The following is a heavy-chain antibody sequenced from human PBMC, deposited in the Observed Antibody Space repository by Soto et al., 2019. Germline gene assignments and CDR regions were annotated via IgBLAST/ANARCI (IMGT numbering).Heavy chain of an antibody. Sequence: QVQLQQWGAGLLKPSETLSLTCAVYGGSFSGYYWSWIRQPPGKGLEWIGEIHHSGSTNYTPSLKGRVTISVDTSKNQFSLKLSSVTAADTAVYYCARGRGTYGSGSATFDYWGQGTLVTVSS. J-gene: IGHJ4*02. CDR1: GGSFSGYY. CDR3: ARGRGTYGSGSATFDY. D-gene: IGHD3-10*01. CDR2: IHHSGST. V-gene: IGHV4-34*01.